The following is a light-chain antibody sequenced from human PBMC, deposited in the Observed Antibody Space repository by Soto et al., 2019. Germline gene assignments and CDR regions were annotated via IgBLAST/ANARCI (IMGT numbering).Light chain of an antibody. CDR1: QSVSSSY. CDR3: QQYGNSPT. Sequence: PGTLSLSPGERATLSCRASQSVSSSYLAWYQQKPGQAPRLLIYGASSRTTGTPDRFSGGGSGTDFTLTISRLEPEDFAVYYCQQYGNSPTFGPGTKVDI. CDR2: GAS. J-gene: IGKJ1*01. V-gene: IGKV3-20*01.